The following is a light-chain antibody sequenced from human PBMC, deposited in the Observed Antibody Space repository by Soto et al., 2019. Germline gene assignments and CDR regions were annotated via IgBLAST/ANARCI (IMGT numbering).Light chain of an antibody. CDR2: AAS. CDR3: QQYNNWPWT. V-gene: IGKV3-15*01. CDR1: QSVSSK. Sequence: EIVLTQSPATLSVSPGERATLSCRASQSVSSKLAWYQQKPGQAPRLLIYAASTRATGIPARFSGSGSGTEFTLTISSLQSEEFAVYYCQQYNNWPWTFGQGTKVDIK. J-gene: IGKJ1*01.